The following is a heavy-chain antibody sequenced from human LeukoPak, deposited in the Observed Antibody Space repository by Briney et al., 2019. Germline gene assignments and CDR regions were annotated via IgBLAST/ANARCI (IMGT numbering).Heavy chain of an antibody. D-gene: IGHD3-9*01. CDR2: ISGSGGST. Sequence: GGSLRLSCAASGFTFNISAMSWVRQAPGKGLECVSPISGSGGSTYYADSVKGRFTISRDNSKNTLYLQVNGLRPEDTAVYYCARDGGDKTAYYGDQFDCWGQGTLVTVSS. CDR1: GFTFNISA. CDR3: ARDGGDKTAYYGDQFDC. J-gene: IGHJ4*02. V-gene: IGHV3-23*01.